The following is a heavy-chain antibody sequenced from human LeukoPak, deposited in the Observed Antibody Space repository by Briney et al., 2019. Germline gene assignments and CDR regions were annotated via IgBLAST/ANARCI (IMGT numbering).Heavy chain of an antibody. D-gene: IGHD3-16*01. J-gene: IGHJ4*02. CDR1: GFTFSSYW. CDR3: ARDWGVAFDY. V-gene: IGHV3-7*03. CDR2: IKQDGSEK. Sequence: GGSLRLSCAASGFTFSSYWMSWVRQAPGKGLEWVANIKQDGSEKYYVDSVKGRFTISRDNSKNTLYLQMNSLRAEDTAMYYCARDWGVAFDYWGQGTLVTVSS.